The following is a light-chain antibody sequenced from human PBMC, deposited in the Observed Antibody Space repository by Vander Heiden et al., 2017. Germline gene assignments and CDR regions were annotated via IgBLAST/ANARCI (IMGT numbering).Light chain of an antibody. CDR2: DAS. Sequence: DIQMTQSPSTLSASVGDRVTTTCRASQSISSWLAWYQQKPGKAPKLLIYDASSLERGVPSRFSGSGSGTEFTLTISSLQPDDFATYYCQQYNSYPFTFGPGTKVDIK. J-gene: IGKJ3*01. CDR3: QQYNSYPFT. V-gene: IGKV1-5*01. CDR1: QSISSW.